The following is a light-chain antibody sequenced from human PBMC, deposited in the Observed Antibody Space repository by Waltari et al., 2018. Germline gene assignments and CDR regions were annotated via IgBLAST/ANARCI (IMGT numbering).Light chain of an antibody. Sequence: DIVMTQSPDSLTVSLGERATINCKSSRSVLYSSNNKNYLAWYQQKPGQPPKLLIFWASTRECGVPDRFSGSGSGTDFTLTISSLQAEDVAVYYCQQYYSIPQTFGQGTKLEIK. V-gene: IGKV4-1*01. CDR3: QQYYSIPQT. J-gene: IGKJ2*01. CDR2: WAS. CDR1: RSVLYSSNNKNY.